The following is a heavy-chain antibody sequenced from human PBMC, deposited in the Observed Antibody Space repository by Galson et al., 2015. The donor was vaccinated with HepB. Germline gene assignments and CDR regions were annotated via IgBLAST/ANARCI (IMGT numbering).Heavy chain of an antibody. J-gene: IGHJ4*02. CDR3: AKGRDYNSAGVDY. CDR2: ISASGGIT. V-gene: IGHV3-23*01. Sequence: SLRLSCAVSGFTFSSYGMSWVRQAPGKGLEWVSGISASGGITYYADFVKGRFTISRDNSKNTLYLQMKSLRADDTGVYYCAKGRDYNSAGVDYWGQGTLVTVSS. D-gene: IGHD4-11*01. CDR1: GFTFSSYG.